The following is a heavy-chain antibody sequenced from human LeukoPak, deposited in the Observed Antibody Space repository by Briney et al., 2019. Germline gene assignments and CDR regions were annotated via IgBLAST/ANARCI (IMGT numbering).Heavy chain of an antibody. Sequence: SETPSLTCAVYGGSFSGYYWSWIRQPPGKGLEWIGEINHSGSTNYNPSLKSRVTISVDTSKNQFSLKLSSVTAADTAVYYCARGLRSGYYGSGTYFDIWGQGTMVTVSS. V-gene: IGHV4-34*01. CDR1: GGSFSGYY. D-gene: IGHD3-10*01. J-gene: IGHJ3*02. CDR3: ARGLRSGYYGSGTYFDI. CDR2: INHSGST.